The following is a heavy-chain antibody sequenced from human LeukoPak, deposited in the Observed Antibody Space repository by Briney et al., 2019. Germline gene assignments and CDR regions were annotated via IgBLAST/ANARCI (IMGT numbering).Heavy chain of an antibody. CDR3: ARHYDFWSYYYMDV. Sequence: SETLSLTCTVSGGSISDSYWSWIRQSPGKGLEWIGYIYPSGTTNYDSSLKSRVTISVDTSKSQISLKLTSVTAADTAVYYCARHYDFWSYYYMDVWGKGTTVTVSS. J-gene: IGHJ6*03. V-gene: IGHV4-4*09. CDR1: GGSISDSY. CDR2: IYPSGTT. D-gene: IGHD3-3*01.